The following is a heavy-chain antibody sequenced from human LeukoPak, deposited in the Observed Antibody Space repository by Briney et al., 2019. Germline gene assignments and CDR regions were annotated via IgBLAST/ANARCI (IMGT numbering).Heavy chain of an antibody. Sequence: GASVTVSCKAAGYTFSSYGISWVRQGPGQGLEWVGWISAYNGNTNYAQKLQGRVTMTTDTSTSTAYMELRSLSSDDTAVYYCSRDPNHRPLRHGSGSYYSVDYWGQGTLVTVSS. D-gene: IGHD3-10*01. J-gene: IGHJ4*02. V-gene: IGHV1-18*01. CDR2: ISAYNGNT. CDR1: GYTFSSYG. CDR3: SRDPNHRPLRHGSGSYYSVDY.